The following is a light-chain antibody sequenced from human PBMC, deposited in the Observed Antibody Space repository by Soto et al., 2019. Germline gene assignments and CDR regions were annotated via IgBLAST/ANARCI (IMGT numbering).Light chain of an antibody. V-gene: IGKV3-15*01. CDR1: QSVSSK. CDR3: QQYNSWLWT. Sequence: EIAMTQPPATLSVSPGEGATPSCRASQSVSSKLAWYHQKPGQAPRLLIYGASTRATGIPARFSGSGSGTEFTLIISSLQSEDSAVYYCQQYNSWLWTFGQGTKVDIK. J-gene: IGKJ1*01. CDR2: GAS.